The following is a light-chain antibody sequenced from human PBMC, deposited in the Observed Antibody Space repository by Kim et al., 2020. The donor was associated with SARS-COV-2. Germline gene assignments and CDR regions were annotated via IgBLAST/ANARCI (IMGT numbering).Light chain of an antibody. J-gene: IGKJ2*02. CDR1: QSISSW. CDR3: QQYNSYSWT. CDR2: DAS. Sequence: SASVGDRVTITCRASQSISSWLAWYQQKPGKAPKLLIYDASSLESGVPSRFSGSGSGTEFTLTISSLQPDDFATYDCQQYNSYSWTFGQGTKLEIK. V-gene: IGKV1-5*01.